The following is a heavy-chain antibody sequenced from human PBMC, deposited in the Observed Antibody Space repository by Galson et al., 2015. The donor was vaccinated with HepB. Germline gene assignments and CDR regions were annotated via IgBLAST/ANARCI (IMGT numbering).Heavy chain of an antibody. J-gene: IGHJ4*02. CDR1: GFTFSSYS. D-gene: IGHD2-2*01. V-gene: IGHV3-21*01. CDR3: ARGDCSSTSCLVSSSWYVY. CDR2: ISSSSSYI. Sequence: SLRLSCAASGFTFSSYSMNWVRQAPGKGLEWVSSISSSSSYIYYADSVKGRFTISRDDAKNSLYLQMNSLRAEDTAVHYCARGDCSSTSCLVSSSWYVYWGQGTLVTVSS.